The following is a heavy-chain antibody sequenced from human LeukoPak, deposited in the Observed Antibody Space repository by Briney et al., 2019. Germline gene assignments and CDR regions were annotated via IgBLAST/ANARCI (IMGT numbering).Heavy chain of an antibody. CDR2: IYHSGST. D-gene: IGHD4-17*01. J-gene: IGHJ2*01. CDR1: GGSSSSGGYY. CDR3: ARGRSGTTVTTSWDFDL. Sequence: SETLSLTCTVSGGSSSSGGYYWSWIRQHPGKGLEWIGYIYHSGSTYYNPSLKSRATTSVDTSKNQFSLKLSSVTAADTAVYYCARGRSGTTVTTSWDFDLWGRGTLVTVSS. V-gene: IGHV4-31*03.